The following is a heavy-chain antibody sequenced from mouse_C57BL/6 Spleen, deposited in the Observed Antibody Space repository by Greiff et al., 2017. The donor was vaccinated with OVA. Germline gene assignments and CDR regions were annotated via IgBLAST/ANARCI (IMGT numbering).Heavy chain of an antibody. V-gene: IGHV14-2*01. CDR2: IDPEDGAT. Sequence: VQLKQSGAELVKPGASVKLSCTASGFTIKDYYMHWVKQRPEQGLEWIGRIDPEDGATKYAPKFQGKATITADTSSNTAYLQLSSLTSEDTAVYYCARGGSLAGTGDWGQGTTLTVSS. J-gene: IGHJ2*01. D-gene: IGHD4-1*01. CDR1: GFTIKDYY. CDR3: ARGGSLAGTGD.